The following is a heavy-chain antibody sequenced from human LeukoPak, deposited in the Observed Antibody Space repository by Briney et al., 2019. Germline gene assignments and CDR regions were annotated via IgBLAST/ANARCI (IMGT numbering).Heavy chain of an antibody. CDR1: GGSFSGYY. CDR3: ARDNSSGWSYYFDY. D-gene: IGHD6-19*01. V-gene: IGHV4-59*01. CDR2: IYYSGST. Sequence: SETLSLTCAVYGGSFSGYYWSWIRQPPGKGLEWIGYIYYSGSTNYNPSLKSRVTISVDTSKNQFSLKLSSVTAADTAVYYCARDNSSGWSYYFDYWGQGTLVTVSS. J-gene: IGHJ4*02.